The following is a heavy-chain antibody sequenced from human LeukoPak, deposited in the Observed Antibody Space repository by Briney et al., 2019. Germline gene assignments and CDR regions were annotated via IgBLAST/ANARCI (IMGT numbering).Heavy chain of an antibody. V-gene: IGHV3-21*01. CDR1: GFTFSSHS. Sequence: GGSLRLSCAASGFTFSSHSMNWVRQAPGKGLEWVSSISSSSSYIYYADSVKGRFTISRDNAKNSLYLQMNSLRAEDTAVYYCASVSRYRVEGQKEQWLAYYYYYGMDVWGQGTTVTVSS. D-gene: IGHD6-19*01. CDR2: ISSSSSYI. J-gene: IGHJ6*02. CDR3: ASVSRYRVEGQKEQWLAYYYYYGMDV.